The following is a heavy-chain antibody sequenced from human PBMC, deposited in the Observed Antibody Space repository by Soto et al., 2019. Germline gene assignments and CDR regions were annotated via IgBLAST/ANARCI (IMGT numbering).Heavy chain of an antibody. CDR1: GYTFTSYG. V-gene: IGHV1-18*01. CDR3: ARDGSPTAMRGPYYFDY. Sequence: ASVKVSCKASGYTFTSYGISWVRQAPGQGLEWMGWISSYNGNTTYAQKLQGRVTITTDTSTSTAYMELSSLRSEDTAVYYCARDGSPTAMRGPYYFDYWGQGTLVTVSS. CDR2: ISSYNGNT. J-gene: IGHJ4*02.